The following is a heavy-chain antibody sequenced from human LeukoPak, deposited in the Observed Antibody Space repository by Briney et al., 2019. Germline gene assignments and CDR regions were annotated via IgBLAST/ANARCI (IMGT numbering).Heavy chain of an antibody. D-gene: IGHD3-3*01. CDR2: IRNDGGSR. J-gene: IGHJ4*02. Sequence: GGSLRLSCAASGFTFSDFGMHWVRQAPGKGLEWVAYIRNDGGSRMYADSVKGRFTISRDDCKNTLSLQMNSLRAEDTALYYCAKDFWSTYDAYWGQGAVVTVSS. CDR3: AKDFWSTYDAY. CDR1: GFTFSDFG. V-gene: IGHV3-30*02.